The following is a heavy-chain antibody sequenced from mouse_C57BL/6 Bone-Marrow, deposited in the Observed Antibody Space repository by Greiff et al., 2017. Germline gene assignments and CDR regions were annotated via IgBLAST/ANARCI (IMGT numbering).Heavy chain of an antibody. CDR2: IDPSDSYT. J-gene: IGHJ1*03. CDR1: GYTFTSYW. CDR3: AREGLLRYWYFDV. D-gene: IGHD1-1*01. Sequence: QVQLQQPGAELVKPGASVKLSCKASGYTFTSYWLQWVKQRPGQGLEWIGEIDPSDSYTNYNQKFKGKATLTVATSSSPAYMQLSSLTAEDSAVYYCAREGLLRYWYFDVWGTGTTVTVSA. V-gene: IGHV1-50*01.